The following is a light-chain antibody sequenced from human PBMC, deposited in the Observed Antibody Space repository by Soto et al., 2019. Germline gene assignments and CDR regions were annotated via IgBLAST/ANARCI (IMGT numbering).Light chain of an antibody. V-gene: IGKV3-11*01. CDR3: QQRTDWPT. CDR1: QSVSHF. J-gene: IGKJ4*01. CDR2: DTS. Sequence: EIVLTQSPATLSLSPGESATLSCRASQSVSHFLAWYQQKPGQAPRLLIYDTSSRATGIPGRFSGSGSGTDFTLTIDTPEPADAAVYYCQQRTDWPTFGGGTKVEI.